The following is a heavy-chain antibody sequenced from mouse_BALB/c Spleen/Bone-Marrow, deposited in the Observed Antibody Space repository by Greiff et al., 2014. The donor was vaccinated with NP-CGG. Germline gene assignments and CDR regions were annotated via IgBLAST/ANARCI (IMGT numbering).Heavy chain of an antibody. J-gene: IGHJ4*01. CDR3: VRRGYYGNYYYAMDY. V-gene: IGHV14-3*02. D-gene: IGHD2-1*01. Sequence: EVQLQQSGAELVKPGASVKLSCTASGFNIKDTYMHWVKQRPEQGLEWIGRIDPANGNTKYDPKFQGKATITADTSSNTAYLQLSSLTSEDTAVYYCVRRGYYGNYYYAMDYWGQGTSVTVSS. CDR1: GFNIKDTY. CDR2: IDPANGNT.